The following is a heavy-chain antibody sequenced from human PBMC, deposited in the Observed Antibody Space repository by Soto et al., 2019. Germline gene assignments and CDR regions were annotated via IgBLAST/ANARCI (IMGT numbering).Heavy chain of an antibody. CDR2: ISPLNGNT. D-gene: IGHD4-17*01. V-gene: IGHV1-18*01. Sequence: QVQLVQSGAEVKKPGASVKVSCKASGYTFASYSINWVRQAPGQALEWMGWISPLNGNTNYAQILQGRVSMTTDTPARPAYMELRSLRSDDTAVYYCARGFSTVTTPPDYWGQGTLVTVSS. CDR1: GYTFASYS. J-gene: IGHJ4*02. CDR3: ARGFSTVTTPPDY.